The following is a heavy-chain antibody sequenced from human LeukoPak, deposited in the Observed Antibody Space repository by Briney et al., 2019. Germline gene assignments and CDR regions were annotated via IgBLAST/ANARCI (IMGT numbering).Heavy chain of an antibody. D-gene: IGHD3-9*01. CDR1: GFTFSSYW. Sequence: GGSLRLSCAASGFTFSSYWMHWVRQAPGKGLVWVSRINSDGSSTSYADSVKGRFTISRDNAKNTLYLQMNSLRAEDRAVYYCARKSEYYDILTGYFSAAFDIWGQGTMVTVSS. J-gene: IGHJ3*02. CDR3: ARKSEYYDILTGYFSAAFDI. V-gene: IGHV3-74*01. CDR2: INSDGSST.